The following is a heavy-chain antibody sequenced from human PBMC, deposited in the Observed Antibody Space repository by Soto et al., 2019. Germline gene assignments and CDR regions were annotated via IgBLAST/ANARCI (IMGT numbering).Heavy chain of an antibody. CDR2: ISYDGSNK. D-gene: IGHD3-10*01. CDR1: GFTFSSYA. J-gene: IGHJ4*02. V-gene: IGHV3-30-3*01. CDR3: ASDRGEVGDY. Sequence: QVQLVESGGGVVQPGRSLRLSCAASGFTFSSYAMHWVRQAPGKGLEWVAVISYDGSNKYYADSVKGRFTISRDNSKNTLYLQMNSLRAEDTAVYYCASDRGEVGDYWGQGTLVTVSS.